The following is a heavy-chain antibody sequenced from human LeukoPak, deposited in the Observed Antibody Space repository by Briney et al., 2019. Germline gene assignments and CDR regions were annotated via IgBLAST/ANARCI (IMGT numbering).Heavy chain of an antibody. CDR2: IYYSGST. D-gene: IGHD4/OR15-4a*01. J-gene: IGHJ4*02. Sequence: PSETLSLTCTVSGVSISSSSYYWGWIRQPPGKGLEWIGSIYYSGSTYYNPSLKSRVTISVDTSKNQFSLKLSSVTAADTAVYYCARPPLSWPKGDYWGQGTLVTVSS. CDR3: ARPPLSWPKGDY. V-gene: IGHV4-39*01. CDR1: GVSISSSSYY.